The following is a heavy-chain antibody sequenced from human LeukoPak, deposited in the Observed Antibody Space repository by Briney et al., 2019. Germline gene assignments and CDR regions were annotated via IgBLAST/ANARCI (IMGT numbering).Heavy chain of an antibody. J-gene: IGHJ1*01. CDR2: ISFDGSST. D-gene: IGHD1-26*01. CDR3: ARDPGASLPVHVDH. V-gene: IGHV3-30*04. Sequence: PGGSLRLSCTASGFTFSYYAMHWVRQAQGKGLEWLAVISFDGSSTYYADSVKGRFSISRDNSNSTLHLQLNSLSADDTAVYYCARDPGASLPVHVDHWGQGTLITVSS. CDR1: GFTFSYYA.